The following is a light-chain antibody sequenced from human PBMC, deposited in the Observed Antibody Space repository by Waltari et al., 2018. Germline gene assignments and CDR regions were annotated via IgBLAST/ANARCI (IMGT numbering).Light chain of an antibody. CDR2: YND. V-gene: IGLV1-44*01. Sequence: QSVLTQPSSAYEDARKRVPISCSARSSNIATTTVIWYQQLPGTATKLLIYYNDQRASGVSDRFSGSKSGTSASLAISGLQTEDEADYYCAAWDDSLSGNWVFGGGTRLTVL. CDR3: AAWDDSLSGNWV. J-gene: IGLJ3*02. CDR1: SSNIATTT.